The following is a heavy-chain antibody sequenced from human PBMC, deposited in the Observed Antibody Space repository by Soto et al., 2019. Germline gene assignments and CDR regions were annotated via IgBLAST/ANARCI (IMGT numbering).Heavy chain of an antibody. CDR1: GGSISSSSYY. CDR3: ARRRGSFSAVYYYYYYMDV. CDR2: IYYSGST. J-gene: IGHJ6*03. V-gene: IGHV4-39*01. Sequence: SETLSLTCTVSGGSISSSSYYWGWIRQPPGKGLEWIGSIYYSGSTYYNPSLKSRVTISVDTSKNQFSLKLSSVTAADTAVYYCARRRGSFSAVYYYYYYMDVWGKGTTVTVSS.